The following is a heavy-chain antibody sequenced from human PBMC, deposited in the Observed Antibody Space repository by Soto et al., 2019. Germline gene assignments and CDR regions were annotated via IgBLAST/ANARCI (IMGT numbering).Heavy chain of an antibody. J-gene: IGHJ6*02. V-gene: IGHV4-30-4*01. Sequence: QVQLQESGPGLVKPSQTLSLTCSVSGGSISSGDYYWNWIRQPQGKGLEWMGHSYYSGRTYSTSSLKSRVTISLDTSKNQFSLKLSSVTAADTAVYYCAGQPTAGSYYDLGSYYYYYAMDVWGQGTTVTFSS. CDR3: AGQPTAGSYYDLGSYYYYYAMDV. CDR2: SYYSGRT. CDR1: GGSISSGDYY. D-gene: IGHD3-10*01.